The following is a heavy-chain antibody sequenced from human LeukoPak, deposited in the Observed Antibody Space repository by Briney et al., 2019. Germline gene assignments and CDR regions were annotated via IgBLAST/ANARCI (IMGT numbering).Heavy chain of an antibody. Sequence: GASVKVSCKVSGYTLTELSMHWVRQAPGKGLEWMAIINPSGDFRSYAQKFQGRVTVTRDMSTRTVYMELSDLRPEDTALYYCARDYSGQWEQLTGWWIDPWGQGTLVIVSS. J-gene: IGHJ5*02. D-gene: IGHD1-26*01. V-gene: IGHV1-46*01. CDR2: INPSGDFR. CDR1: GYTLTELS. CDR3: ARDYSGQWEQLTGWWIDP.